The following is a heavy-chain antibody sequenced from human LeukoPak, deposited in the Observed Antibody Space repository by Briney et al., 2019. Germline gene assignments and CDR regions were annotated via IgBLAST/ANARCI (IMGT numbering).Heavy chain of an antibody. Sequence: SGGSLRLSCVASGFTFSNHLMHWVRQAPGKGLEWVSYIGSITDGITHYAESVKGRFTISRDNAKNSLYLQMNSLRAEDTAVYYCAIPPLSGTGSSRPLAGVDAWGQGTTVTVSS. J-gene: IGHJ6*02. CDR3: AIPPLSGTGSSRPLAGVDA. CDR2: IGSITDGIT. D-gene: IGHD3-10*01. V-gene: IGHV3-48*04. CDR1: GFTFSNHL.